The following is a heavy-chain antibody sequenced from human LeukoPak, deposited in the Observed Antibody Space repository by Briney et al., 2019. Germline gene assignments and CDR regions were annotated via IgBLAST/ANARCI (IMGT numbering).Heavy chain of an antibody. CDR2: INHSGST. V-gene: IGHV4-34*01. D-gene: IGHD6-19*01. CDR3: ARQWLRQNWFDP. J-gene: IGHJ5*02. Sequence: SETLSLTCAVYGGSFSGYYWSWIRQPPGKGLEWIGEINHSGSTNYNPSLKSRVTISVDTFKNQFSLKLSSVTAADTAVYYCARQWLRQNWFDPWGQGTLVTVSS. CDR1: GGSFSGYY.